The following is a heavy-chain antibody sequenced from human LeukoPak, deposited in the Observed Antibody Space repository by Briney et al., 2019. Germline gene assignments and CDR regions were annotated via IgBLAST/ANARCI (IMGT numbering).Heavy chain of an antibody. CDR1: GGSFSGYY. V-gene: IGHV4-34*01. CDR3: ARGTIRLGINY. Sequence: SETLSLTCAVYGGSFSGYYWSWIRQPPGKGLEWIGEINHSGSTNYNPSLKSRVTISVDTSKNQFSLQLNSVTPEDTAVYYCARGTIRLGINYWGQGTLVTVSS. J-gene: IGHJ4*02. CDR2: INHSGST. D-gene: IGHD7-27*01.